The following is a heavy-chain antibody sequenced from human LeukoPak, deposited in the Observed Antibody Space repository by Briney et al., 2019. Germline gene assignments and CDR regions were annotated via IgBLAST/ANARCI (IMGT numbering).Heavy chain of an antibody. Sequence: SSETLSLTCAVYGGSFSGYYWNWIRQPPGKGLEWIGEINHSGSTNYNPSLKSRVTISVDTSKNQFSLKLSSVTAADTAVYYCARGLVGYCSSTSCFDAPSYFDYWGQGTLVTVSS. CDR2: INHSGST. D-gene: IGHD2-2*03. J-gene: IGHJ4*02. CDR1: GGSFSGYY. V-gene: IGHV4-34*01. CDR3: ARGLVGYCSSTSCFDAPSYFDY.